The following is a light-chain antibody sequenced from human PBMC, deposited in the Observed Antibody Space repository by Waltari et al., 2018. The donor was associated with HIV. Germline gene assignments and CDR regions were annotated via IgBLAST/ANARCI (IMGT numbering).Light chain of an antibody. CDR2: DAS. CDR3: QQYNNWPMT. V-gene: IGKV3-15*01. CDR1: QSVRNN. J-gene: IGKJ1*01. Sequence: EIVMTQSPATLSVSPGERVTLSCRASQSVRNNLAWYQQKPGQAPMVLIYDASIRATVMPARFSGSGSGTEFTLTISSLQSEDSAVYYCQQYNNWPMTFGQGTKVEIK.